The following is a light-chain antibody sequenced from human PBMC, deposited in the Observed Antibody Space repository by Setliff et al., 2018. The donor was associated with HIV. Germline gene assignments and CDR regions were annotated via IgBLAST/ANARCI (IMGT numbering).Light chain of an antibody. V-gene: IGLV2-8*01. J-gene: IGLJ1*01. CDR1: TSDIGNFDY. CDR3: YSYAGNNFYV. CDR2: EVT. Sequence: QSALTQPPSASGSPGQSVSISCTGTTSDIGNFDYVSWYQQHPGKAPKLIIYEVTKWPSGVPDRFSGSKSDNTASLTVSGLQTEDEADYYCYSYAGNNFYVFGSGTKVTVL.